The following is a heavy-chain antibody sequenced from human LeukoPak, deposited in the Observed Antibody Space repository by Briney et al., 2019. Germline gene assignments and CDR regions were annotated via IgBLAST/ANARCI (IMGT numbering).Heavy chain of an antibody. CDR1: GGSISSYY. CDR3: ATHLGPSYYYYYGMDV. CDR2: IYYSGST. J-gene: IGHJ6*02. V-gene: IGHV4-59*08. D-gene: IGHD7-27*01. Sequence: SETLSLTCTVSGGSISSYYWSWIRQPPGKGLEWIGYIYYSGSTNYNPSLKSRVTISVDTSKNQFSLKLSSVTAADTAVYYCATHLGPSYYYYYGMDVWGQGTTVTVSS.